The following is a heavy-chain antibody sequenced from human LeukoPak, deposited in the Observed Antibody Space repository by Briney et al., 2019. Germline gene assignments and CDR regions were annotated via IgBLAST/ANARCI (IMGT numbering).Heavy chain of an antibody. CDR1: GYTFISYG. D-gene: IGHD3-3*01. CDR2: ISAYNGHT. Sequence: GASVKVSCKASGYTFISYGISWVRQAPGQGLERMGWISAYNGHTNYAQRFQGRVTVTTDTSTSTAYLGLRSLRSDDTAVYYCARESRDYNYVDYWGQGTLVTVSS. J-gene: IGHJ4*02. CDR3: ARESRDYNYVDY. V-gene: IGHV1-18*01.